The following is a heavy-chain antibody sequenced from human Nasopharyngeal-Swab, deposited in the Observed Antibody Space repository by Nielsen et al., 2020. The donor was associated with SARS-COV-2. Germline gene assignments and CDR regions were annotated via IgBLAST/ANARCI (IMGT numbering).Heavy chain of an antibody. Sequence: IREGLGQGLETIGHMYSSGRTNYNPSLKSRVTMSLDTSRNQFSLRLNSVAAADTAVYFCARSRGNFYDYGMDVWGQGTTVTVSS. CDR3: ARSRGNFYDYGMDV. D-gene: IGHD3-10*01. V-gene: IGHV4-4*07. J-gene: IGHJ6*02. CDR2: MYSSGRT.